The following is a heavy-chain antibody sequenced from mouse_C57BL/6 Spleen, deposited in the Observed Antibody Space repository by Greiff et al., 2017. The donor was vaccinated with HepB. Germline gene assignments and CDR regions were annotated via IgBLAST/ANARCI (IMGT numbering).Heavy chain of an antibody. CDR3: ARYYGSSFPMDY. V-gene: IGHV1-69*01. CDR1: GYTFTSYW. Sequence: VQLQQPGAELVMPGASVKLSCKASGYTFTSYWMHWVKQRPGQGLEWIGEIDPSDSYTNYNQKFKGNSTLTVDKSSSTAYMQLSSLTSEDSAVYYCARYYGSSFPMDYWGQGTSVTVSS. J-gene: IGHJ4*01. CDR2: IDPSDSYT. D-gene: IGHD1-1*01.